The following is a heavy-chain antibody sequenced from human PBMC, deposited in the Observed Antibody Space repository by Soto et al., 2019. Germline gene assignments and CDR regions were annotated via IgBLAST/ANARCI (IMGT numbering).Heavy chain of an antibody. Sequence: PSETLSLTCTVSGGSISSSSYYWGWIRQPPGKGLEWIGSIYYSGSTYYNPSLKSRVTISVDTSKNQFSLKLSSVTAADTAVYYCAGLLDYDYIWGSYRLFDYWGQGTLVTSPQ. J-gene: IGHJ4*02. CDR1: GGSISSSSYY. D-gene: IGHD3-16*02. V-gene: IGHV4-39*01. CDR3: AGLLDYDYIWGSYRLFDY. CDR2: IYYSGST.